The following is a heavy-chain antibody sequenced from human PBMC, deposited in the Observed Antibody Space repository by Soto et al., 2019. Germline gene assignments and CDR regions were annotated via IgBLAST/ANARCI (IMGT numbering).Heavy chain of an antibody. J-gene: IGHJ4*02. CDR3: AKGGDYWSGFSPD. CDR1: GFTFSDYV. Sequence: PGGSLRLSCAASGFTFSDYVMSWVRQAPGKGLEWVSGISASGGSSYDVDSVRGRFTISRDNSKNTLFLQMNSLTAEDTAVYYCAKGGDYWSGFSPDWGQGTLVTVSS. D-gene: IGHD3-3*01. CDR2: ISASGGSS. V-gene: IGHV3-23*01.